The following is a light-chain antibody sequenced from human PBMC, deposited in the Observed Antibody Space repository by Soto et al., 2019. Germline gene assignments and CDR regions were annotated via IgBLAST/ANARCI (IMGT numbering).Light chain of an antibody. CDR1: QSVSNNY. CDR2: GAS. V-gene: IGKV3-20*01. Sequence: EIVLTQSPGTLSLSPGERATLSCRASQSVSNNYLAWYQQKPGQAPRLVIYGASSRATGIPDRFSASGSGTDFTLTISRLEPEDFAVYYCQQYGSSSTFGQGTRLEIK. J-gene: IGKJ5*01. CDR3: QQYGSSST.